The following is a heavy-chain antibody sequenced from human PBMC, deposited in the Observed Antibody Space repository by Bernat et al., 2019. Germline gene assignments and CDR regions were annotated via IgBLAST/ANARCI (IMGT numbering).Heavy chain of an antibody. J-gene: IGHJ5*02. CDR1: GGSFSGYY. CDR2: INHSGST. D-gene: IGHD2-2*02. Sequence: QVQLQQWGAGLLKPSETLSLTCAVYGGSFSGYYWSWIRQPPGKGLEWIGEINHSGSTNYNPSLTSRVTISVDTSKNQFSLKLSSVTAADTAVYYCATLFVGYCRSTSCYRWFDPWGQGTLVTVSS. V-gene: IGHV4-34*01. CDR3: ATLFVGYCRSTSCYRWFDP.